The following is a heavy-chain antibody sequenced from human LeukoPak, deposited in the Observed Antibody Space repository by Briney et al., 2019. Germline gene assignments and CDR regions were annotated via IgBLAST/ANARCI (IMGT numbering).Heavy chain of an antibody. CDR2: INTDGTVT. V-gene: IGHV3-74*01. D-gene: IGHD6-19*01. J-gene: IGHJ4*02. CDR1: GFTFSKYW. CDR3: ATKQWLAPPPDS. Sequence: GGSLRLSCAASGFTFSKYWMLWVRQAPGKGLESDSRINTDGTVTAYADSVKGRFTVSRDNADNTMFLQMNSVRDEDTAVYYCATKQWLAPPPDSWGQGTPVTVSS.